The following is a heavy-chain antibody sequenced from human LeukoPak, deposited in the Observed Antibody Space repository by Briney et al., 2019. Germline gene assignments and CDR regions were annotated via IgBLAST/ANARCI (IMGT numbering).Heavy chain of an antibody. V-gene: IGHV3-30*18. CDR1: GFTFSSYG. D-gene: IGHD3-22*01. J-gene: IGHJ4*02. CDR3: AKDGGQTYYYDSSGYYLRGHFDY. CDR2: ISYDGSNK. Sequence: GSLRLSCAASGFTFSSYGMHWVRQAPGKGLEWVAVISYDGSNKYYADSVKGRFTISRDNSKNTLYLQMNSLRAEDTAVYYCAKDGGQTYYYDSSGYYLRGHFDYWGQGTLVTVSS.